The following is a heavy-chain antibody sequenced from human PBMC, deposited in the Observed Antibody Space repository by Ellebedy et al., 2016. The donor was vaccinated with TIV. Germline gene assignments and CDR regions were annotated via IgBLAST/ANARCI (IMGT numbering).Heavy chain of an antibody. Sequence: GGSLRLXXAASGFTFSSYGMHWVRQAPGKGLEWVAVISYDGSNKYYADSVKGRFTISRDNSKNTLYLQMNSLRAEDTAVYYCAKDSHSGWYRFGADYWGQGTLVTVSS. CDR2: ISYDGSNK. CDR3: AKDSHSGWYRFGADY. D-gene: IGHD6-19*01. J-gene: IGHJ4*02. V-gene: IGHV3-30*18. CDR1: GFTFSSYG.